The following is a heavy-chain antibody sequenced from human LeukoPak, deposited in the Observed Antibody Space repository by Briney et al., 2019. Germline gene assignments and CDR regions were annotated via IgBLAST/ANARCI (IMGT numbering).Heavy chain of an antibody. CDR3: ARDRALAGTTWDY. CDR1: GFTFSSYG. J-gene: IGHJ4*02. Sequence: GGSLRLSCAASGFTFSSYGMHWVRQAPGKGLEWVTFIRYDGSNKYYAVSVKGRFTISRDNSKNTLDLQMNSLRGEDTAVYYCARDRALAGTTWDYWGQGTLVTVSS. V-gene: IGHV3-30*02. D-gene: IGHD1-7*01. CDR2: IRYDGSNK.